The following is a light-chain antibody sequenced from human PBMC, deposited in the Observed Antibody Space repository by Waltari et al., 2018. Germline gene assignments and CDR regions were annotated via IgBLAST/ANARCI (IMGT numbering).Light chain of an antibody. CDR1: QSISSL. Sequence: DIQMTQSPSTLSASVGDRVTITCRASQSISSLLAWYQQEPGKAPKLLIYRASNLESGVPSRFSGSGSETEFTLTISSLQPDDFATYFYQQYNSYPWTFGRGTKVEIK. J-gene: IGKJ1*01. CDR3: QQYNSYPWT. V-gene: IGKV1-5*03. CDR2: RAS.